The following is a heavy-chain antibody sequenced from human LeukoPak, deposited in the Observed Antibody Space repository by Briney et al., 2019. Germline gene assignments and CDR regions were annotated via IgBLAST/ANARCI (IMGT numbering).Heavy chain of an antibody. D-gene: IGHD3-3*01. V-gene: IGHV3-21*01. J-gene: IGHJ4*02. CDR2: ISSSSSYI. CDR3: ARAFGDRNYDFWSGYYTGGYYFDY. Sequence: PGGSLRLSCAASGFTFSSYSMNWVRQAPGKGLEWVSSISSSSSYIYYADSVKGRFTISRDNAKNSLYLQMNSLRAEDTAVYYCARAFGDRNYDFWSGYYTGGYYFDYWGQGTLVTVSS. CDR1: GFTFSSYS.